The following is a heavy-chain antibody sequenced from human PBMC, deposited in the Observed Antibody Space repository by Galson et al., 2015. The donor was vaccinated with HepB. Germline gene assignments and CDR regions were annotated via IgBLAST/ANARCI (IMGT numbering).Heavy chain of an antibody. CDR1: GGSFSGYY. CDR2: INHSGST. J-gene: IGHJ4*02. CDR3: ARGLRIAARFSGSYFDY. D-gene: IGHD6-6*01. V-gene: IGHV4-34*01. Sequence: SETLSLTCAVYGGSFSGYYWSWIRQPPGKGLEWIGEINHSGSTNYNPSLKSRVTISVDTSKNQFSLKLSSVTAADTAVYYCARGLRIAARFSGSYFDYWGQGTLVTVSS.